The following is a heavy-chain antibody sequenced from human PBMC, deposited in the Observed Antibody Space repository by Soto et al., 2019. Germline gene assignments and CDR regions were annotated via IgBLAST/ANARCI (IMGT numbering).Heavy chain of an antibody. V-gene: IGHV1-18*01. CDR3: ARAVYGDTETENWFDP. J-gene: IGHJ5*02. Sequence: QVQLVQSGAEVKKPGASVKVSCKASGYTFTSYGISWVRQAPGQGLERMGWISDYNGNTIYAQKLQGRVTMTTDTSTSTAYMELRSLRSDDTAVCYCARAVYGDTETENWFDPWGQGTLVTVST. CDR1: GYTFTSYG. D-gene: IGHD4-17*01. CDR2: ISDYNGNT.